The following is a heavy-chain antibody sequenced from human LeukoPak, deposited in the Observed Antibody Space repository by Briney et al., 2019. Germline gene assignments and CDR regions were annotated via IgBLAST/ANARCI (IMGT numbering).Heavy chain of an antibody. Sequence: GGSLRLSCAASGFTFSSYAMHWVRQAPGKGLEWVAVISYDGSNKYYADSVKGRFTISRDNSKNTLYLQMNSLRAEDTAVYYCATERRGYSYGWGQGTLVTVSS. J-gene: IGHJ4*02. V-gene: IGHV3-30-3*01. D-gene: IGHD5-18*01. CDR3: ATERRGYSYG. CDR2: ISYDGSNK. CDR1: GFTFSSYA.